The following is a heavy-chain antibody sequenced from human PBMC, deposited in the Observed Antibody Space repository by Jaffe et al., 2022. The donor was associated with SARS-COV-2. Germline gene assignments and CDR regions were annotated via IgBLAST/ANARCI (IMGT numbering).Heavy chain of an antibody. CDR3: ARRRPDSNWFDP. J-gene: IGHJ5*02. CDR2: IYPGDLDT. V-gene: IGHV5-51*01. CDR1: GYTFSKYW. D-gene: IGHD6-6*01. Sequence: EVQLVQSGAEVKKPGESLKISCQASGYTFSKYWIAWVRQMPGKGLEWMGIIYPGDLDTKYSPSLQGQVTISADRSISTVYLQWNSLKASDTAMYYCARRRPDSNWFDPWGQGTLVTVSS.